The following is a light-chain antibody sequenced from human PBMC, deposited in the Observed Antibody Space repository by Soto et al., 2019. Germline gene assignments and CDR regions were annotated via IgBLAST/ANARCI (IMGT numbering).Light chain of an antibody. Sequence: DSQMTQSRSSLSASVGDRVTITCRASQSISNYLNWYQQKPGKAPKLLIYAASSLQSGVPSRFSGSGSGTDFTLTISSLQPEDFATYYCQQSYSTPPTFGQGTKV. J-gene: IGKJ1*01. CDR2: AAS. CDR3: QQSYSTPPT. CDR1: QSISNY. V-gene: IGKV1-39*01.